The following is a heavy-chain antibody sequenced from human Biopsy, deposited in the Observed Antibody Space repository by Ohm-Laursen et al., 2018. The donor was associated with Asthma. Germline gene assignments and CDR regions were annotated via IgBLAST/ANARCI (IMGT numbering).Heavy chain of an antibody. CDR3: AREATSGEVPFGYFYALDV. D-gene: IGHD2-2*01. CDR1: GYTFTSYY. V-gene: IGHV1-46*01. CDR2: INPFGGSS. Sequence: GASVKVSCKASGYTFTSYYMHWVRQAPGHGLEWMGMINPFGGSSNFAQKFQGRLTMTRDTSTRTVYMELSSLRSEDTAVYYCAREATSGEVPFGYFYALDVWGEGTTVRVSS. J-gene: IGHJ6*04.